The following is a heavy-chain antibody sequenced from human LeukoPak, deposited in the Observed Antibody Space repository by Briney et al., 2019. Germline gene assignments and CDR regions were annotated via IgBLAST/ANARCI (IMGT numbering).Heavy chain of an antibody. D-gene: IGHD2-15*01. J-gene: IGHJ4*02. Sequence: GESLKISCKGSRYSFSSYWIAWVRQRPGKGLEWMGIIYPGDSDSRYSPSFQGQITMSADKSISTAYLQWRSLKASDSAMYYCARQFCSGGSCYSDYWGQGTLVTVPS. V-gene: IGHV5-51*01. CDR3: ARQFCSGGSCYSDY. CDR1: RYSFSSYW. CDR2: IYPGDSDS.